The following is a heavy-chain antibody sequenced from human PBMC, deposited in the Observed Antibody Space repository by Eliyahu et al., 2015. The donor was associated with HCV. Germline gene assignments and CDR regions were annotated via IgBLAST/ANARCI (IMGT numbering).Heavy chain of an antibody. Sequence: QVQLQESGPGLVKPSETLSLTCAVSGYSISSGYYWGWIRQPPGKGLEWIGSIYHSGSTYYNPSLKSRVTISVDTSKNQFSLKLSSVTAADTAVYYCARVAPGYDFDYWGQGTLVTVSS. CDR3: ARVAPGYDFDY. V-gene: IGHV4-38-2*01. D-gene: IGHD5-12*01. J-gene: IGHJ4*02. CDR1: GYSISSGYY. CDR2: IYHSGST.